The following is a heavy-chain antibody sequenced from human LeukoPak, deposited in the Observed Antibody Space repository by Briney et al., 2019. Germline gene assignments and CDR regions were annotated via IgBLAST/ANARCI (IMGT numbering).Heavy chain of an antibody. CDR3: ARDHNYAFDN. CDR1: GFPFSEYS. V-gene: IGHV3-11*06. CDR2: IGISSGST. Sequence: GGSLRLSCAASGFPFSEYSMNWVRQAPGKGLEWISYIGISSGSTKYADSVKGRFTISGDNAKNSLYLQMNSLRVEDTAVYYCARDHNYAFDNWGQGTLVTVSS. D-gene: IGHD1-1*01. J-gene: IGHJ4*02.